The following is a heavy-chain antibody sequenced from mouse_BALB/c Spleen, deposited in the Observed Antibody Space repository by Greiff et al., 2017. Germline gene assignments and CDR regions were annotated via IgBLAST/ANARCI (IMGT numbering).Heavy chain of an antibody. CDR2: ISSGGST. Sequence: EVQLVESGGGLVKPGGSLKLSCAASGFTFSSYAMSWVRQTPEKRLEWVASISSGGSTYYPDSVKGRFTISRDNARNILYLQMSSLRSEDTAMYYCARDGYGYGLEAYWGQGTLVTVSA. D-gene: IGHD1-2*01. CDR1: GFTFSSYA. V-gene: IGHV5-6-5*01. CDR3: ARDGYGYGLEAY. J-gene: IGHJ3*01.